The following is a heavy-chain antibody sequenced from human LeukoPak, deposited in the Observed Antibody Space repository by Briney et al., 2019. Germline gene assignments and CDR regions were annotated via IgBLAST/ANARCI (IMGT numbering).Heavy chain of an antibody. J-gene: IGHJ4*02. V-gene: IGHV1-8*03. CDR2: MSPKSANT. CDR1: GYTFTSYD. Sequence: GASVKVSCKASGYTFTSYDINWVRQAYGQGLERMGWMSPKSANTGYAQQFQGRVTITRDTSISTAYIELSSLTSEDTAVYYCARPPPRGLIDYWGQGTLVTVSS. D-gene: IGHD3-16*01. CDR3: ARPPPRGLIDY.